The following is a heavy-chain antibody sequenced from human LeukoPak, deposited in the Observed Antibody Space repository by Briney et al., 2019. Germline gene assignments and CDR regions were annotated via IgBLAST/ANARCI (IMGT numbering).Heavy chain of an antibody. V-gene: IGHV3-48*01. CDR3: VRRKANSDGEFDY. CDR1: GFTFSSYN. D-gene: IGHD3-10*01. J-gene: IGHJ4*02. CDR2: ISSSGSSI. Sequence: GGSLRLSCAASGFTFSSYNMNCVRQAPGQGRGGGSFISSSGSSITYADSVKGRFTISRDNVKNSLYLQMNSLRAEDTAVYYCVRRKANSDGEFDYWGQGTLVTVSS.